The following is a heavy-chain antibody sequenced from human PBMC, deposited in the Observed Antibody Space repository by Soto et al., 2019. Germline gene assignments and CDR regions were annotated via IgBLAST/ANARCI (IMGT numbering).Heavy chain of an antibody. CDR2: IYYSGST. J-gene: IGHJ3*02. CDR1: GGSISSYY. Sequence: PSETLSLTCTVSGGSISSYYWSWIRQPPGKGLEWIGYIYYSGSTNYNPSLKSRVTISVDTSKNQFSLKLSSVTAADTAVYYCARAPKGAFDIWGQGKMVAVSS. V-gene: IGHV4-59*01. CDR3: ARAPKGAFDI.